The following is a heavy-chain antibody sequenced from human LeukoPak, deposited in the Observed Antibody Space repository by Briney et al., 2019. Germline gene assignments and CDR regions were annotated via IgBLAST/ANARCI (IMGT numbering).Heavy chain of an antibody. J-gene: IGHJ4*02. CDR2: INHSGST. D-gene: IGHD6-6*01. V-gene: IGHV4-34*01. CDR3: ARGNSSSRRFDY. Sequence: PSETLSFTCAVYGGSFSGYYWSWIRQPPGKGLEWIGEINHSGSTNYNPSLKSRVTISVDTSKNQFSLKLSSVTAADTAVYYCARGNSSSRRFDYWGQGTLVTVSS. CDR1: GGSFSGYY.